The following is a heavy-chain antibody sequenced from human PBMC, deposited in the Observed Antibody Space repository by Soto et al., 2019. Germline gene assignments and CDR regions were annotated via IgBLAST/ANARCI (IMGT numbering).Heavy chain of an antibody. CDR3: ARDNRHCSGGCCYSPPLIFDP. J-gene: IGHJ5*02. D-gene: IGHD2-15*01. CDR1: GFTFSSYA. Sequence: GGSLRLSCAASGFTFSSYAMSWVRQAPGKGLEWVAVISYDGSNKYYADSVKGRFTISRDNSKNTLYLQMNSLGAEDTAVYYCARDNRHCSGGCCYSPPLIFDPWGQGTLVTVSS. V-gene: IGHV3-30-3*01. CDR2: ISYDGSNK.